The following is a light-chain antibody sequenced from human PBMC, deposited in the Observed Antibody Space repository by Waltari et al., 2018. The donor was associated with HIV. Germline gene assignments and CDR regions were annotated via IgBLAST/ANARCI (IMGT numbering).Light chain of an antibody. Sequence: QSALTQPASVSGSPGQSITVSCTGTISDVGLYDYVSWYQQHPGKAPQLRIYDVSKPPSGLSNRFSGSKSDNTASLTISGLQAEDEADYYCCSYAGSSHWVFGGGTKLAVL. CDR3: CSYAGSSHWV. V-gene: IGLV2-23*02. CDR1: ISDVGLYDY. J-gene: IGLJ3*02. CDR2: DVS.